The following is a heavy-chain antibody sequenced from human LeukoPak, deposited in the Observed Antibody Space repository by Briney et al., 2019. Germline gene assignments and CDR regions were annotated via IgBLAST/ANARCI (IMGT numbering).Heavy chain of an antibody. Sequence: PGGSLRLSCAASGFTVSSNYMSWVRQAPGKGLEWVSVISSGLSTYYADSVKGRFTISRDNSKNTVYLQMNSLRAEDTAVYYCARSLNRDSSSPNAFDIWGQGTMVTVSS. CDR2: ISSGLST. CDR1: GFTVSSNY. V-gene: IGHV3-53*01. J-gene: IGHJ3*02. D-gene: IGHD3-22*01. CDR3: ARSLNRDSSSPNAFDI.